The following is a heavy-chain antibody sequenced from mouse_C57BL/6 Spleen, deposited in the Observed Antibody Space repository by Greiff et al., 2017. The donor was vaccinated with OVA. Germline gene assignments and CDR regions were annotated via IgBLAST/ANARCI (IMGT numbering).Heavy chain of an antibody. J-gene: IGHJ4*01. D-gene: IGHD1-1*01. CDR2: IWSGGST. CDR3: ATSITTVVPYAMDD. Sequence: QVQLKQSGPGLVQPSQSLSITCPVSGFSLTSYGVHWVRQPPGKGLEWLGVIWSGGSTDYNAAFISRLSISKDNSKSQVFFKMNSLQADDTAIYYCATSITTVVPYAMDDWGKGTSVTVSS. CDR1: GFSLTSYG. V-gene: IGHV2-4*01.